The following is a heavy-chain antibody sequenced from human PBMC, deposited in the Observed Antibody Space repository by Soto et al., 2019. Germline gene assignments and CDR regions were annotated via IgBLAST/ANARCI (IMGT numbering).Heavy chain of an antibody. CDR1: GFTFSSYA. CDR3: ASGRGRYFYYGMDV. CDR2: ISGSGDRT. J-gene: IGHJ6*02. Sequence: EVQLLESGGGLVQPGGSLRLSCAASGFTFSSYAITWVRQAPGKGLEWVSVISGSGDRTYYADSVKGRFTISRDNSKNTQYLQMNSLRAEDTAVYYCASGRGRYFYYGMDVWGQGTTVTVSS. D-gene: IGHD1-26*01. V-gene: IGHV3-23*01.